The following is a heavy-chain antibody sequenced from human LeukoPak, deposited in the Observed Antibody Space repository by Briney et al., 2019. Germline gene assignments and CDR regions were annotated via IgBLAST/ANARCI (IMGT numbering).Heavy chain of an antibody. CDR1: GFTFSSYA. D-gene: IGHD6-13*01. CDR3: AKGVSSSWYDDAFDI. CDR2: ISGSGGST. Sequence: GGSLRLSCAASGFTFSSYAMSWVRQAPGKGLEWVSSISGSGGSTYYADSVKGRFTISRDNSKNTLYLQMNSLRAEDTALYYCAKGVSSSWYDDAFDIWGQGTMVTVSS. V-gene: IGHV3-23*01. J-gene: IGHJ3*02.